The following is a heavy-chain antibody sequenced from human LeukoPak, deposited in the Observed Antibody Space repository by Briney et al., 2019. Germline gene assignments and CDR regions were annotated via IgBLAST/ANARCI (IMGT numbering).Heavy chain of an antibody. D-gene: IGHD1/OR15-1a*01. CDR2: MNPNSGNT. V-gene: IGHV1-8*01. Sequence: ASVKVSCKASGYTFTSYDINWVRQATGQGLEWMGWMNPNSGNTGSAQKFQGRVTMTRNTSIGTVYMELSSLTSEDTAAYYCARGNNDGYYFDYWGQGTLVTVSS. CDR1: GYTFTSYD. CDR3: ARGNNDGYYFDY. J-gene: IGHJ4*02.